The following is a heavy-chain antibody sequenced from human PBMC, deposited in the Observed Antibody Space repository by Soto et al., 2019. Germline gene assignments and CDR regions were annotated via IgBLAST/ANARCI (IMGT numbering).Heavy chain of an antibody. CDR1: GYTFTSYY. Sequence: QVQLVQSGAEVKKPGASVKVSCKASGYTFTSYYMHWVRQAPGQGLEWMGIINPSSGSTSYAQKFQGRVTMPRDTSTSTVYMELSSLRSEDTALYYCARAGTYDYVWGSYRLGSNWGQGTLVTVSS. V-gene: IGHV1-46*01. D-gene: IGHD3-16*02. CDR2: INPSSGST. J-gene: IGHJ4*02. CDR3: ARAGTYDYVWGSYRLGSN.